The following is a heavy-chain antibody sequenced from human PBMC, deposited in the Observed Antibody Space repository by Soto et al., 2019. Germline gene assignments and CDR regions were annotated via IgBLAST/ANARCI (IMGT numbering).Heavy chain of an antibody. CDR1: GFAFSSSA. CDR3: AKWPPSPKMGVTSH. CDR2: ITVAGGGT. D-gene: IGHD1-26*01. Sequence: EVLLLESGGGLVQPGGSLRLSCAASGFAFSSSAMAWVRQAPGKGLQWVSAITVAGGGTYYADSVKGRFTISRDNSNNTLSLQMNSLSAEDTALYFCAKWPPSPKMGVTSHWGHVTLVSVSS. J-gene: IGHJ4*01. V-gene: IGHV3-23*01.